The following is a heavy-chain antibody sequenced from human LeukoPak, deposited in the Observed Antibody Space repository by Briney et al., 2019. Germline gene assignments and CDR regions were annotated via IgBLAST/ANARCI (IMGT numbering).Heavy chain of an antibody. Sequence: VGSLRLSCAASGFTFSNYSMHWVRQGPGKGLVWVSRINSDGSGTTYADSVKGRFTISRDNAKNTLYLQMNSLRAEDTAVYFCVTESWSQHWHFDYWGQGSLATVSS. D-gene: IGHD3-3*01. V-gene: IGHV3-74*01. CDR1: GFTFSNYS. CDR2: INSDGSGT. CDR3: VTESWSQHWHFDY. J-gene: IGHJ4*02.